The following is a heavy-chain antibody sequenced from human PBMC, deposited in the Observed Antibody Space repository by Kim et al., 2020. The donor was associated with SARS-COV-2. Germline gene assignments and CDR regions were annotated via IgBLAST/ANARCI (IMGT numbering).Heavy chain of an antibody. CDR2: IVVGSGNT. CDR1: GFTFTSSA. CDR3: AAGSPNYYGSVDV. V-gene: IGHV1-58*01. Sequence: SVKVSCKASGFTFTSSAVQWVRQARGQRLEWIGWIVVGSGNTNYAQKFQERVTITRDMSTSTAYMELSSLRSEDTAVYYCAAGSPNYYGSVDVWGKGTTVTVSS. D-gene: IGHD3-10*01. J-gene: IGHJ6*04.